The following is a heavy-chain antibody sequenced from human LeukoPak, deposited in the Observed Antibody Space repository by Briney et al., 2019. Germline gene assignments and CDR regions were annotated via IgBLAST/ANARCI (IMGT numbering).Heavy chain of an antibody. D-gene: IGHD6-6*01. CDR2: IYYTGST. V-gene: IGHV4-59*08. CDR3: ARHRAYSSSSPFDY. J-gene: IGHJ4*02. Sequence: SETLSLTCSVSGGSISSLYWSWIRQPPGKGLEWIGYIYYTGSTNYNPSLKSRVTMFVDMSKNQFSLRLSSVTAADTAVYYCARHRAYSSSSPFDYRGQGTLVTVSS. CDR1: GGSISSLY.